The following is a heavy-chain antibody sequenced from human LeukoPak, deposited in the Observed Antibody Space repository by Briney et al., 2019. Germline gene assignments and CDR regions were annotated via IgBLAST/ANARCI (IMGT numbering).Heavy chain of an antibody. D-gene: IGHD3-16*01. V-gene: IGHV3-33*06. CDR2: IWHDGSVE. CDR3: AKEGDQFRGYLDA. CDR1: GFMFSRLG. J-gene: IGHJ6*03. Sequence: GGSLRLSCAASGFMFSRLGMQWVRQAPGEGLEWVAMIWHDGSVEEYADSVKGRFTISRDNSQNTLYLQMNSLRDDDTAVYYCAKEGDQFRGYLDAWGKGTTVTVSS.